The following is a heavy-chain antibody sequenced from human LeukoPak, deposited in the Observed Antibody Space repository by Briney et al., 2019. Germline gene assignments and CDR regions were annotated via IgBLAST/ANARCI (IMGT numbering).Heavy chain of an antibody. CDR1: GFTFSSYG. Sequence: GRSLRLSCAAPGFTFSSYGMHWVRQAPGKGLEWVAVIWYDGSNKYYADSVKGRFTISRDNSKNTLYLQMNSLRAEDTAVYYCARDLTVTIDYYYYGMDVWGQGTTVTVSS. D-gene: IGHD4-17*01. CDR2: IWYDGSNK. J-gene: IGHJ6*02. V-gene: IGHV3-33*01. CDR3: ARDLTVTIDYYYYGMDV.